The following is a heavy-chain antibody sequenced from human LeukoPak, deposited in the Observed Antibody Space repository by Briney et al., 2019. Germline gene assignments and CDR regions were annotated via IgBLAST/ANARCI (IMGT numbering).Heavy chain of an antibody. J-gene: IGHJ4*02. CDR1: GFTFSDYA. D-gene: IGHD2-15*01. CDR3: SLVGGYGSGDSCSSIY. Sequence: GGSLRLSCTASGFTFSDYAMSWVRQAPGKGLEWVGFIRSKAYGGTTEYAASVKGRFTISRDDSKSIAYLQMNSLKTEDTAVYYWSLVGGYGSGDSCSSIYWGQGPLVTVSS. CDR2: IRSKAYGGTT. V-gene: IGHV3-49*04.